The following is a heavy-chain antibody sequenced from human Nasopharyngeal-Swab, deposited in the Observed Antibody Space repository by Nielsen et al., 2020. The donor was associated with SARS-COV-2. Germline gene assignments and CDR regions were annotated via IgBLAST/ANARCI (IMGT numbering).Heavy chain of an antibody. Sequence: SDTLSLTCPVPGCPTSSYYWSWIRQPPGKGLEWIGYIYYSGSTNYNPSLKSRVTISVDTSKNQFSLKLSSVTAADTAVYYCARWRNRRGYSYALGSYYGMDVWGQGTTVTVSS. CDR1: GCPTSSYY. CDR3: ARWRNRRGYSYALGSYYGMDV. D-gene: IGHD5-18*01. CDR2: IYYSGST. V-gene: IGHV4-59*01. J-gene: IGHJ6*02.